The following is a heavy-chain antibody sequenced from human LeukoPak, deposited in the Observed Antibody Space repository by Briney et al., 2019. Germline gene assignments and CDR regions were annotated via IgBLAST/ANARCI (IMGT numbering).Heavy chain of an antibody. V-gene: IGHV3-30*18. J-gene: IGHJ3*01. CDR1: EFTFNNHD. CDR2: ISYDGRNK. D-gene: IGHD2-15*01. CDR3: AKPRDIDSWAFDV. Sequence: PGGSLRLPCAASEFTFNNHDMHWVRQAPGKGLEWVAAISYDGRNKYYADSVKGRFTVSRDNSKNTLNLQMNSLRTEDTAVFYCAKPRDIDSWAFDVWGQGTMVTVSS.